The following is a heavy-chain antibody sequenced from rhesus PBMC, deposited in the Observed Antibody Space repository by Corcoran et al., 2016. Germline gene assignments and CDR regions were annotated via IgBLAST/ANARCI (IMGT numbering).Heavy chain of an antibody. D-gene: IGHD3-28*01. Sequence: QVQLQESGPGLVKPSETLSLTCAVSGGSISDDYYWSWIRQPPGKGLECFGYIYGSGGGTNYNPTRKNRVTISIDTAKNQFSLKLSAVTAADTAVYYWARGAPYYYDSGYYVPEDVEFWGQGALVTVSS. CDR1: GGSISDDYY. CDR3: ARGAPYYYDSGYYVPEDVEF. V-gene: IGHV4-106*01. CDR2: IYGSGGGT. J-gene: IGHJ1*01.